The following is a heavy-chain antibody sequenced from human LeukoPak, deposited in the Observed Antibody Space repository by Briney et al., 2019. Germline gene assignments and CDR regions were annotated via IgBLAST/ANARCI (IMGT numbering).Heavy chain of an antibody. CDR3: ARDRRLAALPPDP. D-gene: IGHD6-6*01. CDR1: GYTFTSYY. J-gene: IGHJ5*02. Sequence: ASVKVSCKASGYTFTSYYMHWVRQAPGQGLEWMGIINPSGGSTSYAQKFQGRVTMTRDMSTSTAYMELRSLRSDDTAVYYCARDRRLAALPPDPWGQGTLVTVSS. CDR2: INPSGGST. V-gene: IGHV1-46*01.